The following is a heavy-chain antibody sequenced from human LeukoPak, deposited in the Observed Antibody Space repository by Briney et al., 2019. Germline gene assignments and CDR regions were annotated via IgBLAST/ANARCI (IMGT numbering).Heavy chain of an antibody. CDR2: IRYDGSHK. J-gene: IGHJ4*02. D-gene: IGHD3-3*01. V-gene: IGHV3-30*02. Sequence: GGSLRLSCAASGFTFSSYWMSWVRQAPGKGLEWVAFIRYDGSHKYYADSVKGRFTISRDNSKNTLYLQMNSLRAEDTAVYYCARGGYYGSGRYYFDSWGQGTLVTVSS. CDR1: GFTFSSYW. CDR3: ARGGYYGSGRYYFDS.